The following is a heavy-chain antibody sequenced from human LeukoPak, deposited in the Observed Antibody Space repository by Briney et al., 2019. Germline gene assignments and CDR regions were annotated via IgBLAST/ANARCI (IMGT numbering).Heavy chain of an antibody. J-gene: IGHJ4*02. D-gene: IGHD3-16*01. CDR2: INPNYGGT. CDR3: ARDQGRTADYVWGTYFDY. V-gene: IGHV1-46*01. Sequence: GASAKVSCKASGYSFTSYYIHWVRQAPGQGLEWMGMINPNYGGTAYAQMFKGGVTLTRDTSTSTVYMELSSLKSEDTAVYFCARDQGRTADYVWGTYFDYWGQGALVTVSS. CDR1: GYSFTSYY.